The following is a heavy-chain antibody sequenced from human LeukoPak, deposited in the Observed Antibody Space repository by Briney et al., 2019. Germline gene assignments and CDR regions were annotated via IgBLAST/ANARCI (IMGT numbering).Heavy chain of an antibody. Sequence: ASVKVSCKASGGTFSSHAISWVRQAPGQRLEWMGWINPGDGNTKYSQKFQGRVTITRDTSASTAYMELSSLRSEDSAVYYCARDLNWYFDYWGQGTLVTVSS. CDR1: GGTFSSHA. CDR2: INPGDGNT. V-gene: IGHV1-3*01. CDR3: ARDLNWYFDY. J-gene: IGHJ4*02. D-gene: IGHD1-1*01.